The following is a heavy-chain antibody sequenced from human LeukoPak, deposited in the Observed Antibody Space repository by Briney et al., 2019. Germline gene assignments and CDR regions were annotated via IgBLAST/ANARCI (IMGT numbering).Heavy chain of an antibody. D-gene: IGHD3-10*01. CDR2: ISSSSSYT. CDR1: GLTFSDYY. Sequence: GGSLRLSCAASGLTFSDYYMSWIRQAPGKGLEWVSYISSSSSYTNYADSVKGRFTISRDNAKNSLYLQMNSLRAEDTAVYYCAQARGSGSYPFGYWGQGTLVTVSS. CDR3: AQARGSGSYPFGY. J-gene: IGHJ4*02. V-gene: IGHV3-11*06.